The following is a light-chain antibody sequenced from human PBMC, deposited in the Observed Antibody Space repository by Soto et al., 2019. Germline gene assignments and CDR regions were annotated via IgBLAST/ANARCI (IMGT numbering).Light chain of an antibody. CDR3: QQSYSTPPGT. CDR1: QSISSY. V-gene: IGKV1-39*01. CDR2: AAS. J-gene: IGKJ4*01. Sequence: DIQMTQSPSSLSASVGDRVTITCRASQSISSYLNWYQQKPGKAPKLLIYAASSLQSGVPSRVSGSGSGTDFTLTISSLQPEDFATYYCQQSYSTPPGTFGGGTKVEIK.